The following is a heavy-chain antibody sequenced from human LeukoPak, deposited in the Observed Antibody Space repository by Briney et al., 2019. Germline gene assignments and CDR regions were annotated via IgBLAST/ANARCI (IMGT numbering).Heavy chain of an antibody. CDR3: ARIRPVGANTGWFDP. CDR1: GYTFTGYY. J-gene: IGHJ5*02. D-gene: IGHD1-26*01. Sequence: ASVKVSCKASGYTFTGYYMHWVRQAPGQGLEWMGWIDPNSGGTNYAQKFQGRVTMTRDTSISTAYMELSRLRSDDTAVYYCARIRPVGANTGWFDPWGQGTLVTVSS. CDR2: IDPNSGGT. V-gene: IGHV1-2*02.